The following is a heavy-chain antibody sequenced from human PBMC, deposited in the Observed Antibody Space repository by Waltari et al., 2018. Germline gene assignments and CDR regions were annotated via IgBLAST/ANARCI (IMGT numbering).Heavy chain of an antibody. D-gene: IGHD2-21*01. Sequence: QVQLVQSGAEVKKPGGSVKISCKTSEYTFTSSYIHWVRQAPGQGLEWMGRINPSGGSTIYAQKFQGRVTMTSDTSTSTVYMELSSLRSEDTAGYYCALDTGALWMDVWGQGTTVTVSS. CDR3: ALDTGALWMDV. CDR1: EYTFTSSY. V-gene: IGHV1-46*01. J-gene: IGHJ6*02. CDR2: INPSGGST.